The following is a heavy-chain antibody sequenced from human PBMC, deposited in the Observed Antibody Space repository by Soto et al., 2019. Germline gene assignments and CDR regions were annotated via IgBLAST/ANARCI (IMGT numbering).Heavy chain of an antibody. CDR2: IKSDGSYT. CDR1: GFTFNTYC. D-gene: IGHD3-22*01. Sequence: EVQLVESGGGLVQPGGSLRLSCAASGFTFNTYCRQWVRQAPGKGRLWVSRIKSDGSYTNYADSVNGRFTISRDNAKHTLYLQMTSQAAEDTAVYYCATGGSGYFTYWGQGTLVTVSS. V-gene: IGHV3-74*01. J-gene: IGHJ4*02. CDR3: ATGGSGYFTY.